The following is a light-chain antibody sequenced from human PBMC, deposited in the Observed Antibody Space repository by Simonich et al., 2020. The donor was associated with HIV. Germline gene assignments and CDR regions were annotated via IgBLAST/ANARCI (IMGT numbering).Light chain of an antibody. Sequence: EIVMTQSPATLSVSPGERAALSCRASQSVSSNLAWYQQKPGQAPRLFIYYASTRATGVPARFSCSGFGTDFTLTISSMQSEDFAVYYCQQYNNWPSPFTFGPGTKVDIK. J-gene: IGKJ3*01. CDR2: YAS. CDR3: QQYNNWPSPFT. V-gene: IGKV3-15*01. CDR1: QSVSSN.